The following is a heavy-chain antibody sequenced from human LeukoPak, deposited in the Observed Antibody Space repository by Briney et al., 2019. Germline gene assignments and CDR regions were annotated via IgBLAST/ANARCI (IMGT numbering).Heavy chain of an antibody. J-gene: IGHJ6*02. V-gene: IGHV1-2*04. D-gene: IGHD3-3*01. CDR2: INPNSGGT. CDR1: GYTFTGYY. CDR3: ARGLDTIFGGYNYYYGMDV. Sequence: ASVKVSCKASGYTFTGYYIHWVRQAPGQGLEWMGWINPNSGGTNYAQKFQGWVTMTRDTSISTAYMELSRLRSDDTAVYYCARGLDTIFGGYNYYYGMDVWGQGTTVTVSS.